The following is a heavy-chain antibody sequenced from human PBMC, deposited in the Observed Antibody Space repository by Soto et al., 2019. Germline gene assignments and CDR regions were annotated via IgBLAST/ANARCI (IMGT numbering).Heavy chain of an antibody. J-gene: IGHJ4*02. V-gene: IGHV3-23*01. D-gene: IGHD6-13*01. CDR2: ISKSGGGT. Sequence: EVQLLESGGGLVQPGGSLRLSCAASGFTFSNYAMSWVRQAPGKGLEWVSSISKSGGGTYYADSVKGRFTISRDNSKRPLYLQMNSLKDEDTAVYSCAKTSSLFDYWGQGTLVTVSP. CDR3: AKTSSLFDY. CDR1: GFTFSNYA.